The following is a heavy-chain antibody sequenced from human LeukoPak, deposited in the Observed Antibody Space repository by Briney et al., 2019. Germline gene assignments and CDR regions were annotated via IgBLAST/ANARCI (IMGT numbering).Heavy chain of an antibody. J-gene: IGHJ5*02. CDR3: ARDMTDWWFDP. CDR2: IYYSGST. V-gene: IGHV4-31*03. Sequence: SQTLSLTCTVSGGSISSGSYYWSWIRQHPGKGLEWIGYIYYSGSTHYNPSLKSRVTISVDTSKNQFSLKLSSVTAADTAVYYCARDMTDWWFDPWGQGTLVTVSS. D-gene: IGHD3-9*01. CDR1: GGSISSGSYY.